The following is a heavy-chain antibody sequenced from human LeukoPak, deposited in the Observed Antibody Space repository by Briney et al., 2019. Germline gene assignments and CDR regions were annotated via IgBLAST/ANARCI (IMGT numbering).Heavy chain of an antibody. D-gene: IGHD4-23*01. CDR1: GGSISSGGYY. CDR3: ARHGATVAAFDI. V-gene: IGHV4-39*01. J-gene: IGHJ3*02. Sequence: SETLSLTCTVSGGSISSGGYYWSWTRQPPGKGLEWIGEINHSGSTNYNPSLKSRVTISVDTSKNQFSLKLSSVTAADTAVYYCARHGATVAAFDIWGQGTMVTVSS. CDR2: INHSGST.